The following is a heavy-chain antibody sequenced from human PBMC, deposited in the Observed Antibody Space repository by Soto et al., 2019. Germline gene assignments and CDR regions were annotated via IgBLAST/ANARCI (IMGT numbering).Heavy chain of an antibody. V-gene: IGHV1-18*01. J-gene: IGHJ4*02. CDR3: ARGGTPIEY. D-gene: IGHD3-16*01. Sequence: QVQLVQSGAEVKKPGASVKVSCKASGYTFTNFGITWVRQAPGQGLEWMGWISAYNGNRNYAKNFQGRVTTTTDTSTRTAYMEMRSLRSDDTAVYYCARGGTPIEYWGQGTLVTVSS. CDR2: ISAYNGNR. CDR1: GYTFTNFG.